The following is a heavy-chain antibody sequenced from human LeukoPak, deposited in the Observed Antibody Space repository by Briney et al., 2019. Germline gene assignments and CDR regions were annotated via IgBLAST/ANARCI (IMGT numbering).Heavy chain of an antibody. J-gene: IGHJ5*02. D-gene: IGHD2-2*02. CDR2: ISAYNGDT. V-gene: IGHV1-18*01. CDR1: GYTFTTYD. CDR3: ARDGLSYTNPNNWFDP. Sequence: ASVKVSCKASGYTFTTYDISRVRQAPGQGLEWMGWISAYNGDTNYAQNLQGRVTMTTDTSTDTAYMELRSLRSDDTAVYYCARDGLSYTNPNNWFDPWGQGTLVTVSS.